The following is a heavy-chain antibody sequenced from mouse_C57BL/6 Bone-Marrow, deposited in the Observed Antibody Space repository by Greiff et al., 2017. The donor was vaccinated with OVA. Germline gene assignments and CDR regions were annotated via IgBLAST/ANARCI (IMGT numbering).Heavy chain of an antibody. J-gene: IGHJ4*01. CDR3: AAYYYGSSFYAMDY. CDR2: IYPRDGST. CDR1: GYTFTSYD. Sequence: QVQLKESGPELVKPGASVKLSCKASGYTFTSYDINWVKQRPGQGLEWIGWIYPRDGSTKYNEKFKGKATLTVDTSSSTAYMELHSLTSEDSAVYFCAAYYYGSSFYAMDYWGQGTSVTVSS. D-gene: IGHD1-1*01. V-gene: IGHV1-85*01.